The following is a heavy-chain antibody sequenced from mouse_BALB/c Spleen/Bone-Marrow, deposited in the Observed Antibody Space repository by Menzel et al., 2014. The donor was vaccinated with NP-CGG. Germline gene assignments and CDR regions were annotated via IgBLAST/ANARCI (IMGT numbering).Heavy chain of an antibody. J-gene: IGHJ3*01. Sequence: EVKLLESGGGLVQPGGSLKLSCAASEFDFSRYWMTWVRQAPGKGLEWIGEINPASSTINYTPSLKDKFIISRDNAKNTLYLQMSKVRSEDTALYYCAKNYYYGYVAYWGQGTLVTVSA. CDR1: EFDFSRYW. CDR3: AKNYYYGYVAY. V-gene: IGHV4-1*02. CDR2: INPASSTI. D-gene: IGHD1-2*01.